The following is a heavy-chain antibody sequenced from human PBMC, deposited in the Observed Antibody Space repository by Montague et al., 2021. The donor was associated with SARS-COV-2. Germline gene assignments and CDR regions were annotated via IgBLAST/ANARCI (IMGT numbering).Heavy chain of an antibody. J-gene: IGHJ6*02. CDR1: GFSLSTSGVG. V-gene: IGHV2-5*02. CDR2: IYWDDDK. Sequence: PALVKPTQTLTLTCTFSGFSLSTSGVGVGWIRQPPGKALEWLALIYWDDDKRYSPSLKSRLTITKDTSKNQVVLTMTNMDPVDTATYYCARIRDNWNGDYYYGMDVWGQGTTVTVSS. CDR3: ARIRDNWNGDYYYGMDV. D-gene: IGHD1-1*01.